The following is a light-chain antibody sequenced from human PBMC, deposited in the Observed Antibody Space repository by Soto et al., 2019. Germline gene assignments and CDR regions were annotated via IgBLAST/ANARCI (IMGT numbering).Light chain of an antibody. CDR1: SSDVGGYNY. Sequence: QSVLTQPASVSGSPGQSITISCTGTSSDVGGYNYVSWYQQHPGKAPRLMIYDVSHRPSGISNRFSGSKSGNTASLTISGLQAEDEAEYYCNSYRGSGTLVFGTGTKVTVL. V-gene: IGLV2-14*01. J-gene: IGLJ1*01. CDR3: NSYRGSGTLV. CDR2: DVS.